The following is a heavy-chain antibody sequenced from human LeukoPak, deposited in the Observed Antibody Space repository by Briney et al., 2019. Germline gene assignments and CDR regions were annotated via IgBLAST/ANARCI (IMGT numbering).Heavy chain of an antibody. J-gene: IGHJ4*02. CDR1: GFTFSSYG. CDR2: ISSSGGST. V-gene: IGHV3-23*01. Sequence: GGSLRLSCAASGFTFSSYGMSWVRQAPGKGLEWVSSISSSGGSTYYADSVKGRFTISRDNSKVTLYLQMTSLRPEDTAIYYCVKDPSGNYFYFDYWGQGTLVTVSS. D-gene: IGHD1-26*01. CDR3: VKDPSGNYFYFDY.